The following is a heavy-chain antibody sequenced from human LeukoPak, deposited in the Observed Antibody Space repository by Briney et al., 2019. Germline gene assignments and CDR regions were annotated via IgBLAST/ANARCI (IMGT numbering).Heavy chain of an antibody. J-gene: IGHJ4*02. CDR2: ISSSGGRT. CDR3: AIARSWLETYYFDY. V-gene: IGHV3-23*01. Sequence: GGSLRLSCAASGFTFSNYAMTWVRQAPGKGLEWVSSISSSGGRTFYADSVKGRFTISRDNSKNTLYLQMNSLRAEDTAVYYCAIARSWLETYYFDYWGQGTLVTVSS. CDR1: GFTFSNYA. D-gene: IGHD6-19*01.